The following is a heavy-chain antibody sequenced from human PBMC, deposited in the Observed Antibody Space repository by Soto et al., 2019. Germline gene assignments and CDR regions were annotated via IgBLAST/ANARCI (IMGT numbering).Heavy chain of an antibody. Sequence: GVSLRLSCTASRFNFTYNTMSWVRQDTGKGLQRLSTVSGNGENTCYSESVWGRFTISIDTSQNTLYLQMNSLRLPDTAVCYCARRPGGTARRPGYWGQGTRVTVAS. CDR1: RFNFTYNT. V-gene: IGHV3-23*01. D-gene: IGHD3-16*01. J-gene: IGHJ4*02. CDR2: VSGNGENT. CDR3: ARRPGGTARRPGY.